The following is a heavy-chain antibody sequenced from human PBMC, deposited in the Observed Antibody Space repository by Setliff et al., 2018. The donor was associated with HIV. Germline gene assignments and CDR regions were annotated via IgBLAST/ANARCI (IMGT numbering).Heavy chain of an antibody. CDR2: ISYDGSNK. Sequence: PGGSLRLSCVASGFTFSNYAMHWVRQAPGKGLEWVAVISYDGSNKYYADSVKGRFTISRDDSKNTLYLQMNSLRAEDTAVYYCAKDFYGMDVWGQGTTVTVSS. V-gene: IGHV3-30-3*01. J-gene: IGHJ6*02. CDR3: AKDFYGMDV. CDR1: GFTFSNYA.